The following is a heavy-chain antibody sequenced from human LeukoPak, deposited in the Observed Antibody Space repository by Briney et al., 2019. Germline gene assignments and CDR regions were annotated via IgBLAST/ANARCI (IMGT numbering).Heavy chain of an antibody. V-gene: IGHV4-39*01. Sequence: SETPSLTCTVSGGSISSSSYYWGWIRQPPGKGLEWIGSIYYSGSTYYNPSLKSRVTISVDTSKNQFSLKLSSVTAADTAVYYCARWWVVNWFDPWGQGTLVTVSS. J-gene: IGHJ5*02. CDR2: IYYSGST. D-gene: IGHD2-15*01. CDR3: ARWWVVNWFDP. CDR1: GGSISSSSYY.